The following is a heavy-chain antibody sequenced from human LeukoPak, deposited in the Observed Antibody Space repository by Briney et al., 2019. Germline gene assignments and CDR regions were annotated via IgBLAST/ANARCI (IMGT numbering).Heavy chain of an antibody. D-gene: IGHD5-12*01. CDR3: ASGIVVSGIKK. J-gene: IGHJ4*02. V-gene: IGHV4-34*01. CDR1: GGSFSGYY. Sequence: SETLSLTCAVYGGSFSGYYMSWIRQPPGKGLEWIGEINHSGSTNYNPSLKSRVTISIDTSKNQFSLKLSSVTAADTAVYYCASGIVVSGIKKWGQGTLVTVSS. CDR2: INHSGST.